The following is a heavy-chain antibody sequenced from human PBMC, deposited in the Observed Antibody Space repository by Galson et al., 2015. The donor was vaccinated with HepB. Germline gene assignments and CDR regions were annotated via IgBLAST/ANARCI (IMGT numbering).Heavy chain of an antibody. D-gene: IGHD1-26*01. CDR3: ARGLSDSGSYNLDAEHFDY. CDR1: GYTFTSYY. J-gene: IGHJ4*02. Sequence: SVKVSCKASGYTFTSYYVHWVRQAPGQGLEWMGIINPSGGSTSYAQKFQGRVTMTRDTSTSTVYMELSSLRSEDTAVYYCARGLSDSGSYNLDAEHFDYWGQGTLVTVSS. V-gene: IGHV1-46*01. CDR2: INPSGGST.